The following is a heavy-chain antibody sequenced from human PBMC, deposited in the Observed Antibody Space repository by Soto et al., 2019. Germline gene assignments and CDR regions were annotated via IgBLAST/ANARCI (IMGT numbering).Heavy chain of an antibody. V-gene: IGHV4-59*01. CDR3: ATYREGNGGRGY. CDR2: INYSGSS. Sequence: QVQLQESGPGLVKPSETLSLTCTVSGGSMSGYHWSWIRQPPGKGLEWIGYINYSGSSNYNPSLERRVTMSIDASKNQFSLRLGSVTAADSAIHYWATYREGNGGRGYWGKGTLVTVSS. J-gene: IGHJ4*02. D-gene: IGHD1-1*01. CDR1: GGSMSGYH.